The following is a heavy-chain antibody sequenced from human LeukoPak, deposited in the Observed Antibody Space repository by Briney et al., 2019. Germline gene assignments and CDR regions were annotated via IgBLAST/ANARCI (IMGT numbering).Heavy chain of an antibody. V-gene: IGHV4-30-4*01. CDR1: GRSLSSGDYY. CDR2: IYYSGST. J-gene: IGHJ3*02. CDR3: ARDAGSHHDAFDI. D-gene: IGHD2-15*01. Sequence: SQPLSLTCTLSGRSLSSGDYYWRWIRQPPGKGLVWIGYIYYSGSTYYNPSLKSRVTISVDTSKNQFSLKLSSVTAADTAVYYCARDAGSHHDAFDIWGQGTMVTVSS.